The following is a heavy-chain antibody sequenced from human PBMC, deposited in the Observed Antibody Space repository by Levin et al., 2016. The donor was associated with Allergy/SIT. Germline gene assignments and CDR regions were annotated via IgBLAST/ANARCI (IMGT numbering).Heavy chain of an antibody. J-gene: IGHJ6*02. CDR3: ARSMAAGPYYYGMDV. CDR2: ISSSTTYI. Sequence: GGSLRLSCAASGFTFSIYSMNWVRQAPGKGLEWVSSISSSTTYISYADSVKGRFTISRDNANNLLYLQMNSLRAEDTAVYYCARSMAAGPYYYGMDVWGQGTTVTVSS. D-gene: IGHD6-13*01. CDR1: GFTFSIYS. V-gene: IGHV3-21*01.